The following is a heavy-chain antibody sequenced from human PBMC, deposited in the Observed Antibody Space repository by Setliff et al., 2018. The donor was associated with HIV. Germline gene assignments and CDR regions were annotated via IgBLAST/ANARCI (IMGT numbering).Heavy chain of an antibody. D-gene: IGHD6-6*01. CDR2: IYPGDSDT. Sequence: GESLKISCKGSGYSFTTYWIAWVRQMPGKGLEWMGIIYPGDSDTTYSPSFQGQVTISADKSINTAYLQWSSLKASDTAIFYCARRSEVSQFFDYWGQGTLVTVSS. CDR1: GYSFTTYW. V-gene: IGHV5-51*01. CDR3: ARRSEVSQFFDY. J-gene: IGHJ4*02.